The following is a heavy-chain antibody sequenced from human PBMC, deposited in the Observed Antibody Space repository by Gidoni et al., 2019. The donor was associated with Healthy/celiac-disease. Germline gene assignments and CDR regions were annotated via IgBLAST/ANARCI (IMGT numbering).Heavy chain of an antibody. V-gene: IGHV4-30-4*01. J-gene: IGHJ4*02. CDR2: IYYSGST. Sequence: QVQLQESGPGLVKPSQTLSLTCTVSVGSISMGDYYWSWIRQPPGKGLEWIGYIYYSGSTYYNPSLKSRVTISVDTSKNQFSLKLSSVTAADTAVYYCARVPVGGYDRKSFDYWGQGTLVTVSS. CDR3: ARVPVGGYDRKSFDY. CDR1: VGSISMGDYY. D-gene: IGHD5-12*01.